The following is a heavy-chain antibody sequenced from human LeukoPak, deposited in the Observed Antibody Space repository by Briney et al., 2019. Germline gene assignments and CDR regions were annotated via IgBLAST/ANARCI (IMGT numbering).Heavy chain of an antibody. CDR2: IHYSGST. D-gene: IGHD3-10*01. Sequence: PSETLSLTCTVSGGSICSSSYYWGWIRQPPGKGLEWIARIHYSGSTYNNPSLRSRTTISVDTSKNQFSMKLSSVTAADTAVYYCVRRYYYGSGSYQNWFDPWGQGTLVTVSS. CDR1: GGSICSSSYY. J-gene: IGHJ5*02. CDR3: VRRYYYGSGSYQNWFDP. V-gene: IGHV4-39*01.